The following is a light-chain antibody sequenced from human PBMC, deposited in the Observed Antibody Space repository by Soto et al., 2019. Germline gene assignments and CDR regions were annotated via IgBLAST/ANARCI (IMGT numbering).Light chain of an antibody. Sequence: DIQMTQSPSTLSASVGDRVTITCRASQSINSWLAWYQQKPRKAPNLLIYDASTFDSGVQSRFSGSGSGAESPLISTSLHPGYFATYYCQQYHALWTFGQGTKVEIK. CDR2: DAS. CDR3: QQYHALWT. J-gene: IGKJ1*01. CDR1: QSINSW. V-gene: IGKV1-5*01.